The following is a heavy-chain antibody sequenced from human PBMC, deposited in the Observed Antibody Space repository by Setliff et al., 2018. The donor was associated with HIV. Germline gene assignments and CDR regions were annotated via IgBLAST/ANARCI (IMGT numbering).Heavy chain of an antibody. CDR1: GFTVSSNY. D-gene: IGHD3-22*01. V-gene: IGHV3-21*01. CDR2: ISTNGSYR. J-gene: IGHJ4*02. Sequence: GGSLRLSCAASGFTVSSNYMSWVRQAPGKGLEWVSVISTNGSYRYYADSVKGRFTVSRDNAKNSLYLQMSSLRTEDTAVYYCATAYYAVGGYTFDYWGQGALVTVSS. CDR3: ATAYYAVGGYTFDY.